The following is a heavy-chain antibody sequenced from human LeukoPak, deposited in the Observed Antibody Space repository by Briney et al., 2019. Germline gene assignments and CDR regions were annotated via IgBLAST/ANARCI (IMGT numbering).Heavy chain of an antibody. CDR2: INTNTGNP. J-gene: IGHJ4*02. D-gene: IGHD3-22*01. Sequence: ASVKVSCKASGYTFTSYAMNWVRQAPGQGLEWMGWINTNTGNPTYAQGLTGRFVFSLDTSVSTAYLKISSLKAEDTAVYYCARIWDSNGYLFYFDSWGQGTLVTVSS. CDR3: ARIWDSNGYLFYFDS. V-gene: IGHV7-4-1*02. CDR1: GYTFTSYA.